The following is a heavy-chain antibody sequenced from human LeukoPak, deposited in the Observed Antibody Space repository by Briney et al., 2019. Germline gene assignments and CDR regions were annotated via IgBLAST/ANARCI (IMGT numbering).Heavy chain of an antibody. CDR3: ARGLATVVTS. CDR2: IVPFFGIT. D-gene: IGHD4-23*01. Sequence: SVKVSCRASGGSISSYVISWVRQAPGQGLEWVGGIVPFFGITNYAQKFQGRVTMTRNTSISTAYMELSSLRSEDTAVYYCARGLATVVTSWGQGTLVTVSS. J-gene: IGHJ5*02. CDR1: GGSISSYV. V-gene: IGHV1-69*10.